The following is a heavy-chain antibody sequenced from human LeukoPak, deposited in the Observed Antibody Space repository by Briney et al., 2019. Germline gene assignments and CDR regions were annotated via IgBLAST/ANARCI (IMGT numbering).Heavy chain of an antibody. J-gene: IGHJ4*02. CDR2: IKQDGSEN. D-gene: IGHD6-19*01. Sequence: GGSLRLSCAASGFTFSSNWMTWVRQAPGKGLEWVATIKQDGSENYYVDPVKGRFTISRDNAKNSLYLQMNSLRVEDTAVYYCARDKMAGAVTGSLFDYWGQGTLVTVSS. CDR3: ARDKMAGAVTGSLFDY. CDR1: GFTFSSNW. V-gene: IGHV3-7*03.